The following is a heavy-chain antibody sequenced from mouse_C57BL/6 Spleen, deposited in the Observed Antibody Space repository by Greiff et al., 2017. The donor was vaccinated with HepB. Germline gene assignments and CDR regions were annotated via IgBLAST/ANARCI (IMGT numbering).Heavy chain of an antibody. Sequence: LQQSGASVKISCKASGYAFSSYWMNWVKQRPGKGLEWIGQIYPGDGDTNYNGKFKGKATLTADKSSSTAYMQLSSLTSEDSAVYFCASGAFMAGKFDYWGQGTTLTVSS. J-gene: IGHJ2*01. CDR1: GYAFSSYW. D-gene: IGHD1-1*01. CDR2: IYPGDGDT. CDR3: ASGAFMAGKFDY. V-gene: IGHV1-80*01.